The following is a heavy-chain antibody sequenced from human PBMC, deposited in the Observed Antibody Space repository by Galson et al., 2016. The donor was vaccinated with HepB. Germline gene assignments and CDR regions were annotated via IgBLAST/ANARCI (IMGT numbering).Heavy chain of an antibody. D-gene: IGHD2-21*01. CDR1: GFTFSSYA. V-gene: IGHV3-23*01. Sequence: SLRLSCAASGFTFSSYAMSWVRQAPGKGLEWLSSSSDSSSESGGGTYYAASVQGRFTISRDNSKNMLYLQMNSLTADDTATYYCAKPWTLGRVWDAFDIWGQGTMVTVSS. CDR3: AKPWTLGRVWDAFDI. CDR2: SDSSSESGGGT. J-gene: IGHJ3*02.